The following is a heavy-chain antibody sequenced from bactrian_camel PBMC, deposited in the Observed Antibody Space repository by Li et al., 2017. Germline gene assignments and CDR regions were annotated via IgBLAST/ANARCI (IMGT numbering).Heavy chain of an antibody. V-gene: IGHV3S1*01. CDR1: GFPFSANH. J-gene: IGHJ4*01. CDR3: AKDRGRLDYGLEATSDY. D-gene: IGHD5*01. CDR2: ITASGTT. Sequence: HVQLVESGGGLVQPGGSLRLSCVASGFPFSANHMSWVRQPPGKKLEWVSSITASGTTSYSNSVRGRFTISRDNAKNTLYLQLNSLKTEDTAMYYCAKDRGRLDYGLEATSDYWGQGTQVTVS.